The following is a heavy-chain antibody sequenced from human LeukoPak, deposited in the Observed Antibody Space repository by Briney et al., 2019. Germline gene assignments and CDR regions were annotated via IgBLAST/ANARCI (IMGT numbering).Heavy chain of an antibody. CDR2: IYYSGST. V-gene: IGHV4-59*01. CDR3: ARVGDDYSNYYFDY. Sequence: PSETLSLTCTVSGGSISSYYWSWIRQPPAKGLEWIGYIYYSGSTNYNPSLKSRVTISVDTSKNQFSLKLSSVTAADTAVYYCARVGDDYSNYYFDYWGQGTLVTVSS. D-gene: IGHD4-11*01. J-gene: IGHJ4*02. CDR1: GGSISSYY.